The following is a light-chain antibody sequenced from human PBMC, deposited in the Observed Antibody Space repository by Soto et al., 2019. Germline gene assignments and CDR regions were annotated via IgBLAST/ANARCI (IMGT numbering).Light chain of an antibody. Sequence: IQVTQSPSSLSAAVGDRVTITCRASQGTAIWLAWYQQKPGKAPKLLVYQASQLEREVPSRFSGSGSGTEFCLTISILQPDDLATYYCQQYGDFFRTFGQGTKVE. CDR2: QAS. CDR3: QQYGDFFRT. J-gene: IGKJ1*01. V-gene: IGKV1-5*03. CDR1: QGTAIW.